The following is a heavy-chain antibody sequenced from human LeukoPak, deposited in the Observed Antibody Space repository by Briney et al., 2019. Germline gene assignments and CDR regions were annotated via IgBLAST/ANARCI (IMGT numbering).Heavy chain of an antibody. D-gene: IGHD5-18*01. CDR2: ISAYNGNT. V-gene: IGHV1-18*04. CDR1: GYTFTSYY. J-gene: IGHJ6*02. CDR3: ARDNSDYYYGMDV. Sequence: ASVKVSCKASGYTFTSYYMHWVRQAPGQGLEWMGWISAYNGNTNYAQKLQGRVTMTTDTSTSTAYMELRSLRSDDTAVYYCARDNSDYYYGMDVWGQGTTVTVSS.